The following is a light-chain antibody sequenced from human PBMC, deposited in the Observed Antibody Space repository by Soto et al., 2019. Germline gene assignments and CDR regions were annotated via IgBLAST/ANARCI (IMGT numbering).Light chain of an antibody. J-gene: IGKJ4*01. CDR1: QSVSSY. Sequence: EIVLTQSPATLSFSPGERATVSCRASQSVSSYLAWYQQKPGQAPRLLIYDASNRATGIPARFSGSGSGTDFTLTISSLEPEDFAVYYCQQRSNWPSTFGGGTKVEIK. CDR3: QQRSNWPST. CDR2: DAS. V-gene: IGKV3-11*01.